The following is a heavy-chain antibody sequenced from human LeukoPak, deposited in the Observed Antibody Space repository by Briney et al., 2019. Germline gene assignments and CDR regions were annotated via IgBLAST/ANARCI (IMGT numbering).Heavy chain of an antibody. Sequence: GGSLRLSCAASGFILNSYCMSWVRQAAGKGLEWVASIKQAGSEKYYMDSVKVRFTISRDSAKNSLYLQMNSLRDEGTVVYYCARDSDRRLDYWGQGTLVTVSS. J-gene: IGHJ4*02. V-gene: IGHV3-7*05. D-gene: IGHD3-22*01. CDR2: IKQAGSEK. CDR3: ARDSDRRLDY. CDR1: GFILNSYC.